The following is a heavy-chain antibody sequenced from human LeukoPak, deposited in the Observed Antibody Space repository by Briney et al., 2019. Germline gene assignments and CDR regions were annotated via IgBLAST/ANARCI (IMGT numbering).Heavy chain of an antibody. CDR3: ARGNILAGYCFDF. J-gene: IGHJ4*02. CDR1: VGFITGYS. D-gene: IGHD3-9*01. Sequence: LETLSLTCAVYVGFITGYSCSWLCQTPGRGLEWVGEIHYTGATSYTPSLKSRASTSTDTSTSQFSLRLRSVTAADTAVYYSARGNILAGYCFDFWGQGALVTVSS. V-gene: IGHV4-34*01. CDR2: IHYTGAT.